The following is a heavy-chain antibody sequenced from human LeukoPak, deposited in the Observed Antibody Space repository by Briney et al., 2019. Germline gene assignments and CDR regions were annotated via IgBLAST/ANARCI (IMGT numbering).Heavy chain of an antibody. D-gene: IGHD5-18*01. CDR2: ISYDGSNK. CDR3: ARDGRGYSAWDDAFDI. J-gene: IGHJ3*02. Sequence: GESLRLSCAASGFTLSSYAMHWVRQAPGKGLEWVAVISYDGSNKYYADSVKGRFTISRDNSKNTLYLQMNSLRAEDTAVYYCARDGRGYSAWDDAFDIWGQGTMVTVSS. CDR1: GFTLSSYA. V-gene: IGHV3-30-3*01.